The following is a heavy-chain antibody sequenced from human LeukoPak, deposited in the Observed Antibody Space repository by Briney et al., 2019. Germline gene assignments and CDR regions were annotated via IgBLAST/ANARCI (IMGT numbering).Heavy chain of an antibody. CDR3: TTRPRFIAAAGNFDY. D-gene: IGHD6-13*01. Sequence: GGSLRLSCAASGFTFINAWMSWVRQAPGKGLEWVGRIKSKTDGGTTDYAAPVKGRFTISRDDSKNTLYLQMNSLKTEDTVVYYCTTRPRFIAAAGNFDYWGQGTLVTVSS. CDR2: IKSKTDGGTT. V-gene: IGHV3-15*01. J-gene: IGHJ4*02. CDR1: GFTFINAW.